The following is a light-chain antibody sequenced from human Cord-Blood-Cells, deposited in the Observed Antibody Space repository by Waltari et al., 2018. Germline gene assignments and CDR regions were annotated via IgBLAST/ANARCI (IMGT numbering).Light chain of an antibody. CDR1: QSISSW. Sequence: DIQMTQSPSTLSASVGDRVTITCRASQSISSWLAWYQQKPGKAPKLLIYDASSLESGVPSRFSGSGSWTEFTLTISSLQPDDFATYYCQQYNSNSITFGQGTRLEIK. V-gene: IGKV1-5*01. CDR3: QQYNSNSIT. J-gene: IGKJ5*01. CDR2: DAS.